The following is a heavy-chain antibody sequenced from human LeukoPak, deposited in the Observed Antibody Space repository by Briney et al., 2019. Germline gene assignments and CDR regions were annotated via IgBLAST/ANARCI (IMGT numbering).Heavy chain of an antibody. V-gene: IGHV3-11*04. CDR1: GFTFSDCY. CDR2: ISISVITI. Sequence: GGSLRLSCAASGFTFSDCYMSWLRQAPGKGREGGSYISISVITIYYPASGKARFTPPRHNPKTSLYLQMTTLRPEDTAVYYCAIPDYDSFWGSQTLDYWGPGTLVPGSS. J-gene: IGHJ4*02. CDR3: AIPDYDSFWGSQTLDY. D-gene: IGHD3-16*01.